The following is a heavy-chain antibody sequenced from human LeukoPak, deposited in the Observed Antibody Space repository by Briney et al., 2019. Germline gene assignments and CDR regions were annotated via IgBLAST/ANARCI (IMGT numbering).Heavy chain of an antibody. CDR1: GYIFISYD. Sequence: GASVKVSCKASGYIFISYDISWVRQAPGQGLEWMGWISAYNGNTNYAPKLQGRVTMTTDTSTSTAYMELRSLRSDDTAVYYCARALRPTVTPNAPYYFDYWGQGTLVTVSS. D-gene: IGHD4-17*01. V-gene: IGHV1-18*01. J-gene: IGHJ4*02. CDR2: ISAYNGNT. CDR3: ARALRPTVTPNAPYYFDY.